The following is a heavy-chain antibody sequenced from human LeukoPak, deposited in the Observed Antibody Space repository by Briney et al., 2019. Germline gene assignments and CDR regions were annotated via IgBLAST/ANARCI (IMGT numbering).Heavy chain of an antibody. CDR2: ISSSSSYI. V-gene: IGHV3-21*04. J-gene: IGHJ5*02. D-gene: IGHD3-3*01. Sequence: PGGSLKLSCAASGFTFSSYTTNWVRQAPGKGLEWVSSISSSSSYIYYADSVKGRFTISRDNAKNSLYLQMNSLRAEDTAVYYCAKDPLVTIFGVEAPEFDPWGQGTLVTVSS. CDR1: GFTFSSYT. CDR3: AKDPLVTIFGVEAPEFDP.